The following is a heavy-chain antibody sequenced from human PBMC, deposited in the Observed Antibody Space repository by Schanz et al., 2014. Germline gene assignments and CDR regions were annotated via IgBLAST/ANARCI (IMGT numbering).Heavy chain of an antibody. J-gene: IGHJ6*02. CDR3: AKGMGYCSGGTCYDYYYYGLDV. CDR2: LSGSGGST. CDR1: GFTFSSYA. D-gene: IGHD2-15*01. V-gene: IGHV3-23*01. Sequence: EAQLLESGGGLVQPGGSLRLSCAASGFTFSSYAMSWVRQAPGKGLEWVSALSGSGGSTYYADSVKGRFTISRDNSENTLYLQMNSLSADDTAVFYCAKGMGYCSGGTCYDYYYYGLDVWGQGTTVTVSS.